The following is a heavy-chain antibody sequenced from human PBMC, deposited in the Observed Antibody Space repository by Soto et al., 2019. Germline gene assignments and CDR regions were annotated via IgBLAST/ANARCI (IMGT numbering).Heavy chain of an antibody. CDR2: IYHNGSP. Sequence: TLSLAFTVSGGSISSGDYYWSWIRQPPGKGLEWIGYIYHNGSPYYNPSLKSRVTISVDRSKNQLSLKLSSVTAADTAVYYCARVPDVWGQGTTVTVSS. CDR3: ARVPDV. J-gene: IGHJ6*02. CDR1: GGSISSGDYY. V-gene: IGHV4-30-2*01.